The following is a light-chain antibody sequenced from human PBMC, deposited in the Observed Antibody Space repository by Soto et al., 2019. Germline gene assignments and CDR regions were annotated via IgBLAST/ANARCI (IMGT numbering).Light chain of an antibody. CDR1: QGISQY. V-gene: IGKV1-9*01. J-gene: IGKJ4*01. CDR2: AAV. Sequence: DIHLTQSPSLLSASVGDRVTITCRASQGISQYVAWYQQKPGKAPKLLIYAAVVLQGGVQSRFSGTGSATEFILTISGLQPEDFATYYCQQVNYYPFTFGGGTKVDIK. CDR3: QQVNYYPFT.